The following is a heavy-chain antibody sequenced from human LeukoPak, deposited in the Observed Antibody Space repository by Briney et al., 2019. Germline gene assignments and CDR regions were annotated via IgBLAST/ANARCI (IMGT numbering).Heavy chain of an antibody. D-gene: IGHD6-19*01. V-gene: IGHV4-59*01. CDR3: ARVTDSSGWYFDY. Sequence: SETLSLTCTVSGGSISSYYWSRIRQPPGKGLEWIGYIYYSGSTNYNPSLKSRVTISVDTSKNQFSLKLSSVTAADTALYYCARVTDSSGWYFDYWGQGTLVTVSS. CDR2: IYYSGST. J-gene: IGHJ4*02. CDR1: GGSISSYY.